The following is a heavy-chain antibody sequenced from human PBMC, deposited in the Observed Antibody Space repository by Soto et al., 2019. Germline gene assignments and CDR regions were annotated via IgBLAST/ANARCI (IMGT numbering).Heavy chain of an antibody. D-gene: IGHD2-15*01. CDR2: IYSGGST. CDR3: ARGKWAGAATPIEY. Sequence: EVQLVESGGGLIQPGGSLRLSCAASGFTVSSNYMSWVRQAPGKGLEWVSVIYSGGSTYYADSVKGRFTISRDNSKNTLFLQMNSLRDEDTAVYYCARGKWAGAATPIEYWGQGTLVTVSS. V-gene: IGHV3-53*01. CDR1: GFTVSSNY. J-gene: IGHJ4*02.